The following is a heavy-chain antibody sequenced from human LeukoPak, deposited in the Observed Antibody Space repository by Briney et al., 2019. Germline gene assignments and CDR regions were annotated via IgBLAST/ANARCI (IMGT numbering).Heavy chain of an antibody. CDR2: ISYDGSNK. CDR3: ARDVQPLRFLEWPPYYYYYGMDV. V-gene: IGHV3-30*04. Sequence: PGGSLRLSCAASGFTFSSYAMHWVRQAPGKGLEWVAVISYDGSNKYYADSVKGRFTISRDNSKNTLYLQMNSLRAEDTAVYYCARDVQPLRFLEWPPYYYYYGMDVWGQGTTVTVSS. J-gene: IGHJ6*02. CDR1: GFTFSSYA. D-gene: IGHD3-3*01.